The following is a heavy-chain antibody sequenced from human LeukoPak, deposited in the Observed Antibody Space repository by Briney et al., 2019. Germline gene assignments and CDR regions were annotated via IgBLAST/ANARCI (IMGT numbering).Heavy chain of an antibody. D-gene: IGHD6-19*01. V-gene: IGHV1-2*02. Sequence: KPGASVKVSCKASGYTFTGYYMHWVRQAPGQGLEWMGWINPNSGGTNYAQKFQGRVTMTRDTSISTAYMELSRLRSDDTAVYYCARVVADSSGWETLDYWGQGTLVTVSS. CDR2: INPNSGGT. J-gene: IGHJ4*02. CDR1: GYTFTGYY. CDR3: ARVVADSSGWETLDY.